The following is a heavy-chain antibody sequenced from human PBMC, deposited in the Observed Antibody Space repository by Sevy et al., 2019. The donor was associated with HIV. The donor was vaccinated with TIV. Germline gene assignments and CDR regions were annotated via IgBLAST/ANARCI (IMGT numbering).Heavy chain of an antibody. J-gene: IGHJ4*02. CDR3: ATADRDYYDSSGYYRVFDY. CDR2: FDPEDGET. CDR1: GYTLTELS. D-gene: IGHD3-22*01. Sequence: ASVKVSCKVSGYTLTELSMHWVRQAPGKGLEWMGGFDPEDGETIYALKFQGRVTMTEDTSTDTAYMELSSLRSEDTAVYYSATADRDYYDSSGYYRVFDYWGQGTLVTVSS. V-gene: IGHV1-24*01.